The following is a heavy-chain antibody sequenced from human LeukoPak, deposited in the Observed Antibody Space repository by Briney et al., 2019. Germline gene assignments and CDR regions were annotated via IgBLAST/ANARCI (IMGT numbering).Heavy chain of an antibody. CDR1: GFTFSAYT. D-gene: IGHD3-16*02. V-gene: IGHV3-48*02. J-gene: IGHJ4*02. CDR2: ISGPTI. Sequence: PGGSLRLSCAASGFTFSAYTMNWVRQAPGKGLERVSYISGPTISYADSVKGRFTISRDNAKNSLYLQMDSLRDEDTAVYYCARDYRYYFDYWGQGTLVTVSS. CDR3: ARDYRYYFDY.